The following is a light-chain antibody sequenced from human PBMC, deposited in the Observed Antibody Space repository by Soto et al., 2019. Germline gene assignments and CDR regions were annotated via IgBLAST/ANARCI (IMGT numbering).Light chain of an antibody. V-gene: IGKV3-20*01. CDR2: RAS. CDR1: QSVSSSY. CDR3: EQYGSSRT. Sequence: EIVLTQSPGTLSLSPGERATLSCRASQSVSSSYLAWYQQKPGQAPRLLIYRASSSATGIPDRFSGSGSGTDFTLTISRLEPEDFAVYYCEQYGSSRTFGQGTKVEIK. J-gene: IGKJ1*01.